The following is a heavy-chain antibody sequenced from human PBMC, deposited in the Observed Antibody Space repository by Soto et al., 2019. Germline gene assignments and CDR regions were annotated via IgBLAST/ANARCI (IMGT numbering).Heavy chain of an antibody. V-gene: IGHV5-51*01. CDR2: IYPGDSDT. CDR3: ARHPTRSLYGDYVRRYYYYGMDV. Sequence: PGESLKISCKGSGYSFTSYWIGWVRQMPGKGLEWMGIIYPGDSDTRYSPSFQGQVTISADKSISTAYLQWSSLKASDTAMYYCARHPTRSLYGDYVRRYYYYGMDVWGQGTTVTVS. J-gene: IGHJ6*02. D-gene: IGHD4-17*01. CDR1: GYSFTSYW.